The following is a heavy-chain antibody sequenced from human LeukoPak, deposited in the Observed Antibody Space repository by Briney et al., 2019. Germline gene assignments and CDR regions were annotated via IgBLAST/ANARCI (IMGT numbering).Heavy chain of an antibody. J-gene: IGHJ6*03. CDR1: GYTFTGYY. V-gene: IGHV1-69*13. CDR3: ASRYCSGGSCFSRDYYYYYMDV. Sequence: GASVKVSCKASGYTFTGYYMHWVRQAPGQGLEWMGGIIPIFGTGKYAQKFQGRVTVIADEFTSTAYMELSSLRSEDTAVYYCASRYCSGGSCFSRDYYYYYMDVWGKGTTVTVSS. D-gene: IGHD2-15*01. CDR2: IIPIFGTG.